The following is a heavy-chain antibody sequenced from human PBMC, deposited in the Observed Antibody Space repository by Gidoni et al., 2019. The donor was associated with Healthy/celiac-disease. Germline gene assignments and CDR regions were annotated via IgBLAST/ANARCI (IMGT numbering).Heavy chain of an antibody. CDR2: IRSSRSDI. Sequence: EVQLVESGGGLVKPGGSLRLSCAASGVTFSSYSMNWVRQAQGNGLELVASIRSSRSDIYYAVSVKGRFTISRDNAKNSLYLQMNSLRAEDTAVYYCASNLLSGSREYWGQGTLVTVSS. CDR1: GVTFSSYS. J-gene: IGHJ4*02. V-gene: IGHV3-21*01. CDR3: ASNLLSGSREY. D-gene: IGHD1-26*01.